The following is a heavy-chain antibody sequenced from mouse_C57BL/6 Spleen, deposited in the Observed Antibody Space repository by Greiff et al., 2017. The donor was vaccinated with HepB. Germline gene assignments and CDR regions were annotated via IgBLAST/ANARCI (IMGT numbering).Heavy chain of an antibody. CDR1: GFTFSSYA. Sequence: EVKLVESGGGLVKPGGSLKLSCAASGFTFSSYAMSWVRQTPEKRLEWVATISDGGSYTYYPDNVKGRFTISRDNAKNNLYLQMSHLKSEDTAMYYCARDRGTTVVARYFDVWGTGTTVTVSS. D-gene: IGHD1-1*01. J-gene: IGHJ1*03. CDR3: ARDRGTTVVARYFDV. V-gene: IGHV5-4*01. CDR2: ISDGGSYT.